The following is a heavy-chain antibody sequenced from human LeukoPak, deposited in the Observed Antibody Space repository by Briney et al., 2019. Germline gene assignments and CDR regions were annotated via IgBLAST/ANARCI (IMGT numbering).Heavy chain of an antibody. CDR2: THYSGIT. CDR3: ARHRCTGTSCYCDY. D-gene: IGHD2-2*01. CDR1: GGSISSYY. V-gene: IGHV4-59*08. J-gene: IGHJ4*02. Sequence: SETLSLTCTVSGGSISSYYWSWIRQPPGKGLEWIGYTHYSGITKYNPSLKSRVTISVDTSKNQFSLKLSSVTAADTAVFYCARHRCTGTSCYCDYWGQGTLVTVSS.